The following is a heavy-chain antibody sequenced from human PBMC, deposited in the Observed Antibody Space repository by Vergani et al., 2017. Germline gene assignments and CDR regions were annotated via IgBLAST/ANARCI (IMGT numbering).Heavy chain of an antibody. D-gene: IGHD1-26*01. CDR3: ARFSRVGATTSYFDY. V-gene: IGHV4-59*08. CDR1: GGSISSYY. Sequence: QVQLQESGPGLVKPSETLSLTCTVSGGSISSYYWSWIRQPPGKGLEWIGYIYYSGSTNYNPSLKSRVTISVDTSKNQFSLKLSSVTAADTAVYYCARFSRVGATTSYFDYWGQGTLVTVSS. CDR2: IYYSGST. J-gene: IGHJ4*02.